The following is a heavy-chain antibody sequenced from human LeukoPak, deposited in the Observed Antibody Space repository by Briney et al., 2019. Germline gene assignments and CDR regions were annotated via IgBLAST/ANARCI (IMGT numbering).Heavy chain of an antibody. CDR3: ASSSAARPEAYFDY. V-gene: IGHV4-34*01. CDR1: GGSFSGYY. J-gene: IGHJ4*02. CDR2: INHSGST. Sequence: SETLSLTCAVYGGSFSGYYWSWIRQPPGKGLEWIGEINHSGSTNYNPSLKSRVTISVDTSKNQSSLKLSSVTAADTAVYYCASSSAARPEAYFDYWGQGTLVTVSS. D-gene: IGHD5-18*01.